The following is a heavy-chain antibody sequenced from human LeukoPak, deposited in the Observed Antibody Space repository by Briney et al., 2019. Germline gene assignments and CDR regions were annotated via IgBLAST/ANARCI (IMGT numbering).Heavy chain of an antibody. CDR1: GGSISSYY. CDR2: IYYSGST. V-gene: IGHV4-59*08. J-gene: IGHJ4*02. CDR3: ARQGIVGATTVDY. Sequence: SETLSLTCTVSGGSISSYYWSWIRQPPGKGLEWIGYIYYSGSTNYNPSLKSRVTISVDTSKNQFSLKLSSVTAADTAVYYCARQGIVGATTVDYWGQGTLVTVSS. D-gene: IGHD1-26*01.